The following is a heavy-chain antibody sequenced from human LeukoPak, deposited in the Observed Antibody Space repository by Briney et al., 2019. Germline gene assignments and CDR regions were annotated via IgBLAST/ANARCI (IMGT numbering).Heavy chain of an antibody. D-gene: IGHD1-7*01. CDR3: TKRPYNWNYGGFDY. CDR2: ISGSGDST. Sequence: GGSLRLSCAASGFTFSSYAMSWVRQAPRKGLEWVSAISGSGDSTNYADSVKGRFTISRDNSKNTMYMQMNSLRAEDTAVYYCTKRPYNWNYGGFDYWGQGTLVTVSS. CDR1: GFTFSSYA. J-gene: IGHJ4*02. V-gene: IGHV3-23*01.